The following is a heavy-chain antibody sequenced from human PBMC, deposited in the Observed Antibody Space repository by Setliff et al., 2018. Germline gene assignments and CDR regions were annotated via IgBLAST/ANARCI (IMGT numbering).Heavy chain of an antibody. CDR3: ARGGVLGTGDFDY. J-gene: IGHJ4*02. CDR2: SYYIGST. Sequence: SETLSLTCTVSGGSISSHYWSWIRQPPGKGLEWIGHSYYIGSTDYNPSLKSRVTIPLDTSKNQFSLKLNSVTAADTAVYYCARGGVLGTGDFDYWGQGTLVTVSS. D-gene: IGHD3-16*01. V-gene: IGHV4-59*11. CDR1: GGSISSHY.